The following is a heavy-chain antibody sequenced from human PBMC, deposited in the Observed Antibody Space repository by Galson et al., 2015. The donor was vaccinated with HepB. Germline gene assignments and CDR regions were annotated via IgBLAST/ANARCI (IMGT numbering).Heavy chain of an antibody. CDR3: ARGHRRLGELSISGGMDV. J-gene: IGHJ6*02. V-gene: IGHV3-13*05. CDR2: IGTAGDP. D-gene: IGHD3-16*02. Sequence: SLRLSCAASGFTFSSYDMHWVRQATGKGLEWVSAIGTAGDPYYPGSVKGRFTISRENAKNSLYLQMNSLRAGDTAVYYCARGHRRLGELSISGGMDVWGQGTTVTVSS. CDR1: GFTFSSYD.